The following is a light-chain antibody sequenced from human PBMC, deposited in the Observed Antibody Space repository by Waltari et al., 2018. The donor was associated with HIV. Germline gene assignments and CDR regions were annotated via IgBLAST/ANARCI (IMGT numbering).Light chain of an antibody. CDR2: KDR. CDR3: QSSDISGNYWV. CDR1: TLPKPY. J-gene: IGLJ2*01. Sequence: SYGLTQPPSVPVSPGQTATITCSGDTLPKPYGYWYQQKPGHAPVMVIYKDRERPSGIPERFSGSSSATTATLTISGVQPEDEADYYCQSSDISGNYWVLGGGTKLTVL. V-gene: IGLV3-25*03.